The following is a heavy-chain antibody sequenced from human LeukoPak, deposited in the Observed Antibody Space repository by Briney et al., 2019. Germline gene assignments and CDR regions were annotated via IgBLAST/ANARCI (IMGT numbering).Heavy chain of an antibody. V-gene: IGHV1-3*01. CDR1: GYTFTSYG. J-gene: IGHJ5*02. CDR2: INAGNGNT. Sequence: AASVKVSCKASGYTFTSYGISWVRQAPGQRLEWMGWINAGNGNTKYSQKFQGRVTITRDTSASTAYMELSSLRSEDTAVYYCARAPSGYCSGGSCYSSWFDPWGQGTLVTVSS. CDR3: ARAPSGYCSGGSCYSSWFDP. D-gene: IGHD2-15*01.